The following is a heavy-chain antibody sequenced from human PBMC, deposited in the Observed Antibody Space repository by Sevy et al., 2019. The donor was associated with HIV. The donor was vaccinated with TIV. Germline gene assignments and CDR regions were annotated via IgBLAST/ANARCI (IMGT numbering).Heavy chain of an antibody. CDR2: IYYSGST. CDR3: ARAPSVFGVVNYYYYMDV. V-gene: IGHV4-59*01. D-gene: IGHD3-3*01. J-gene: IGHJ6*03. Sequence: SETLSLTCTVSGGSISSYYWNWIRQPPGKGLEWIGYIYYSGSTNYNPSLKSRVTISVDTSKNQFSLKLSSVTAADTAVYYCARAPSVFGVVNYYYYMDVWGKGTTVTVSS. CDR1: GGSISSYY.